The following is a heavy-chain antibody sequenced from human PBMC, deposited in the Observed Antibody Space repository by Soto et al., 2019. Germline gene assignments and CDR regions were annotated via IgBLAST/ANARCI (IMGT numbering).Heavy chain of an antibody. Sequence: ASVKVSCKASGYTFTSYGISWVRQAPGQGLEWMGWISAYNGNTNYAQKLQGRVTMTTDTSTSTAYMELRSLRSDDTAVYYCARVDSGYDLYYYYGMDVWGQGTTVTVSS. V-gene: IGHV1-18*01. CDR2: ISAYNGNT. J-gene: IGHJ6*02. CDR3: ARVDSGYDLYYYYGMDV. D-gene: IGHD5-12*01. CDR1: GYTFTSYG.